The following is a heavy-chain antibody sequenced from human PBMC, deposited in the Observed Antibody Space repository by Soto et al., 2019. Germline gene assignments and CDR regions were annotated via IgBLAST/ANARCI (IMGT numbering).Heavy chain of an antibody. V-gene: IGHV1-69*06. Sequence: QVQLVQSGTVVKWPGSSVRVSCKVSGDNFRTNAINWVRQAPGQGLEWMGGIIPIYGRADAIERFQGRVTITSDTSTSTVYMELSSLRSEDTAVYYCAKRRGVGLTRSSFDYWGPGTLVIVSS. CDR2: IIPIYGRA. J-gene: IGHJ4*02. CDR1: GDNFRTNA. D-gene: IGHD1-26*01. CDR3: AKRRGVGLTRSSFDY.